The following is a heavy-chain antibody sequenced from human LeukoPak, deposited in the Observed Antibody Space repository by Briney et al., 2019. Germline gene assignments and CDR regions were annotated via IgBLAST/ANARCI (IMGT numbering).Heavy chain of an antibody. CDR1: GFTFSSYA. Sequence: GRSLRLSCAASGFTFSSYAMHWVRQAPGKGLEWVAVISYDGSNKYYADSVKGRFTISRDNSKNTLYLQMNSLRAEDTAVYYCAKETLKDSGSYIPIDYWGQGTLVTVSS. J-gene: IGHJ4*02. CDR2: ISYDGSNK. CDR3: AKETLKDSGSYIPIDY. V-gene: IGHV3-30-3*01. D-gene: IGHD6-19*01.